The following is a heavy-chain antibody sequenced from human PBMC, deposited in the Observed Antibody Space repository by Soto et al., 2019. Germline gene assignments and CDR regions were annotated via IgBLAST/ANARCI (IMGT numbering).Heavy chain of an antibody. Sequence: QVQLVESGGGVVQPGRSLRLSCAASGFTFSSYGMHWVRQAPGKGLEWVAVISYDGSNKYYADSVKGRFTISRDNSKNKRYQQMNSLRAEDTDGYYCAKDLVVSSSGYYVWYYDGMDVWGQGTTVTVSS. CDR3: AKDLVVSSSGYYVWYYDGMDV. V-gene: IGHV3-30*18. CDR2: ISYDGSNK. CDR1: GFTFSSYG. J-gene: IGHJ6*02. D-gene: IGHD3-22*01.